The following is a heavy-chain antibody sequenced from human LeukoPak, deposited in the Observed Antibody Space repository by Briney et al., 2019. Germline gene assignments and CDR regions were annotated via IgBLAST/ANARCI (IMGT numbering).Heavy chain of an antibody. D-gene: IGHD5-12*01. Sequence: GGSLRLSCAASGFTFSSYAMSWVRQAPGKGLEWVSYISSSGSTIYYADSVKGRFTISRDNAKNSLYLQMNSLRAEDTALYSCARVAYSAYDYPTLLPPFDYWGQGTLVTVSS. CDR1: GFTFSSYA. CDR3: ARVAYSAYDYPTLLPPFDY. CDR2: ISSSGSTI. V-gene: IGHV3-48*04. J-gene: IGHJ4*02.